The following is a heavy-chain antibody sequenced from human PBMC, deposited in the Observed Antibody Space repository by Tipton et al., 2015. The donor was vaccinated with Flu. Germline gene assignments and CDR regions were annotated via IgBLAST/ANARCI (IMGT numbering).Heavy chain of an antibody. CDR1: GDSVSSNSAA. D-gene: IGHD6-13*01. J-gene: IGHJ6*02. Sequence: LVKPTQTLSLTCAISGDSVSSNSAAWNWIRQSPSRGLEWLGRTYYRSKWYNDYAVSVKSRITINPDTSKYQFSLQLNSVTPEDTAVYYCAKDRSFSLAGRYYYYGMDVWGQGTTVTVSS. CDR3: AKDRSFSLAGRYYYYGMDV. CDR2: TYYRSKWYN. V-gene: IGHV6-1*01.